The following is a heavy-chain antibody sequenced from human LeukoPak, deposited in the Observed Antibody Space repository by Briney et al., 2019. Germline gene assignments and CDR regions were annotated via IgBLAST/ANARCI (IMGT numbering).Heavy chain of an antibody. CDR1: GYTLTELS. CDR2: FDPEDGET. Sequence: ASVKVSCKVSGYTLTELSMHWVRQAPGKGLEWMGGFDPEDGETIYAQKFQGRVTISVDTSKNQFSLKLSSVTAADAAVYYCARRPRRGATTRRDFQHWGQGTLVTVSS. CDR3: ARRPRRGATTRRDFQH. V-gene: IGHV1-24*01. D-gene: IGHD1-26*01. J-gene: IGHJ1*01.